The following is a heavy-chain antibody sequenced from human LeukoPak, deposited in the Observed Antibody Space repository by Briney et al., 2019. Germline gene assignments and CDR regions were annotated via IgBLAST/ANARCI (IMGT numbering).Heavy chain of an antibody. D-gene: IGHD1-26*01. Sequence: GMSLRLSCAASGFTFSSYGMHWVRQAPGKGLEWVAVITNEGSNKYYGDSVKGRFTISRDNSKNTLYLEMNSLRAEDTAIYYCAKENSGSYSFDYWGQGTLVTVS. J-gene: IGHJ4*02. CDR2: ITNEGSNK. V-gene: IGHV3-30*18. CDR1: GFTFSSYG. CDR3: AKENSGSYSFDY.